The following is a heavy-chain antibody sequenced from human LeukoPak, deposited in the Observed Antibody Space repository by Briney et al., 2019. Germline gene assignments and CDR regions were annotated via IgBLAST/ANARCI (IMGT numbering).Heavy chain of an antibody. J-gene: IGHJ4*02. CDR2: IYWDDNK. D-gene: IGHD3-10*01. V-gene: IGHV2-5*02. CDR3: AHRTLYYGSGPDSLLWDY. Sequence: TLSLTCIVSGGSISGYYWCWIRQPPGKALEWLALIYWDDNKRYSPSLKSRLTITKDTSKNQVVLTMTNMDPVDTATYYCAHRTLYYGSGPDSLLWDYWGQGTLVTVSS. CDR1: GGSISGYYW.